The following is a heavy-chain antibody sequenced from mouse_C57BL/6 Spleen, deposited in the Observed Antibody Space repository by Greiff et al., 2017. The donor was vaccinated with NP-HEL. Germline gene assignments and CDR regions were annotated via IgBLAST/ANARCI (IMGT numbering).Heavy chain of an antibody. D-gene: IGHD2-5*01. CDR3: ARSGSNYVLFDY. V-gene: IGHV1-69*01. CDR2: IDPSDSYT. Sequence: QVQLKQPGAELVMPGASVKLSCKASGYTFTSYWMHWVKQRPGQGLEWIGEIDPSDSYTNYNQKFKGKSTLTVDKSSSTAYMQLSSLTSEDSAVYYCARSGSNYVLFDYWGQGITLTVSS. J-gene: IGHJ2*01. CDR1: GYTFTSYW.